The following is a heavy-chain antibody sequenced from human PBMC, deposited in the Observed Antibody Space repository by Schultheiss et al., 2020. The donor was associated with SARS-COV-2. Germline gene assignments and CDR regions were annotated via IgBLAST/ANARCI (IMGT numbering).Heavy chain of an antibody. CDR3: ARRGCSYIDNWFDP. D-gene: IGHD5-18*01. CDR2: IYPGDSDT. V-gene: IGHV5-51*01. Sequence: GGSLRLSCKGSGYSFTSYWIGWVRQMPGKGLEWMGIIYPGDSDTRYSPSFQGQVTISADKSISTAYLQWSSLKASDTAMYYCARRGCSYIDNWFDPWGQGTLVTVSS. J-gene: IGHJ5*02. CDR1: GYSFTSYW.